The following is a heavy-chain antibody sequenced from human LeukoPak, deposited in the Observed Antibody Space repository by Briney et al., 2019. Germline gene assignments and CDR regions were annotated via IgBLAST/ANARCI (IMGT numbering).Heavy chain of an antibody. CDR3: ARDDCTTSNCRFWSEN. Sequence: GGSLRLSCTASGFTFSDYSMSWIRQAPGKGLEWVSYISSSGVTVYADSVKGRFSISRDNAKNSLFLQMNSLRAEDTAVFCARDDCTTSNCRFWSENWGQGTLVTVSS. CDR2: ISSSGVT. D-gene: IGHD2-8*01. CDR1: GFTFSDYS. J-gene: IGHJ4*02. V-gene: IGHV3-11*06.